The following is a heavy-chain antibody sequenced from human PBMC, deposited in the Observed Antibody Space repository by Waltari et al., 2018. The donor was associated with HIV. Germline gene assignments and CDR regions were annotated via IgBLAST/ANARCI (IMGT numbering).Heavy chain of an antibody. CDR3: ARSTTGGYGSGLTY. CDR2: IYYSGST. J-gene: IGHJ4*02. CDR1: GGSISSYY. D-gene: IGHD3-16*01. Sequence: QVQLQESGPGLVKPSETLSLTCTVSGGSISSYYWSWIRQPPGKGLDWIGYIYYSGSTNYNPSLKSRVTISLDTSKSQFSLDLNSVTAADTAVYCCARSTTGGYGSGLTYWAQGTLVTVSS. V-gene: IGHV4-59*01.